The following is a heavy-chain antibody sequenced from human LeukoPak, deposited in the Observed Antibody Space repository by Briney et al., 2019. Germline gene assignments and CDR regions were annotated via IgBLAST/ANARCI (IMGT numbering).Heavy chain of an antibody. CDR1: GGSISSSSYY. D-gene: IGHD3-10*01. CDR2: IYYSGST. CDR3: ARGEWGVADY. Sequence: SETLSLTCTVSGGSISSSSYYWGWIRQPPGKGLEWIGSIYYSGSTYYNPSLKSRVTISVDTSKNQFSLKLSSVTAAGTAVYYCARGEWGVADYWGQGTLVTVSS. V-gene: IGHV4-39*07. J-gene: IGHJ4*02.